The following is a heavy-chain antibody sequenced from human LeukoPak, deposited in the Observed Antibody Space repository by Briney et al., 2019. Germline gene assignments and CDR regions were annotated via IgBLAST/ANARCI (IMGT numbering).Heavy chain of an antibody. CDR1: GFMLSSYS. Sequence: PGGSLRLSCAASGFMLSSYSMNWVRQAPGKGLEWVSYISSSSSTIYYADSVKGRFTISRDNAKKSLYLQMNSLRDEDTAVYYCARDGCGGIVRSDCWGQGTLVTVSA. D-gene: IGHD3-16*01. CDR3: ARDGCGGIVRSDC. V-gene: IGHV3-48*02. J-gene: IGHJ4*02. CDR2: ISSSSSTI.